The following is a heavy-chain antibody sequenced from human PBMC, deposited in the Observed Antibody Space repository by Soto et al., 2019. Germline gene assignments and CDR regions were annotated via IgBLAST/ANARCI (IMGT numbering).Heavy chain of an antibody. Sequence: SETLSLTCAVSGGSINSITYFWGWIRQPPGKGLEWIGDIYDTGATYYNPSLKSRVTISVDTSKNQFSLKLSSVTAADTAVYYCARRVAVAGTARDYYYGMDVWGQGTTVTVSS. J-gene: IGHJ6*02. V-gene: IGHV4-39*01. CDR2: IYDTGAT. D-gene: IGHD6-19*01. CDR3: ARRVAVAGTARDYYYGMDV. CDR1: GGSINSITYF.